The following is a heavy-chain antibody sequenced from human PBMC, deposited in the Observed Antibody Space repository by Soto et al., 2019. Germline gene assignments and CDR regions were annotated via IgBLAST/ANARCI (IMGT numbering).Heavy chain of an antibody. V-gene: IGHV5-10-1*01. Sequence: SLKISCTGSVYSFTSSWISRVRQMPGKGLEWMGRIDHSDSYTNYSPSFQGHVTISADKSISTAYLQWSSLKASDTAMYYCASPSGSYDGGMDVWGQGTTVTASS. CDR2: IDHSDSYT. CDR1: VYSFTSSW. J-gene: IGHJ6*02. D-gene: IGHD1-26*01. CDR3: ASPSGSYDGGMDV.